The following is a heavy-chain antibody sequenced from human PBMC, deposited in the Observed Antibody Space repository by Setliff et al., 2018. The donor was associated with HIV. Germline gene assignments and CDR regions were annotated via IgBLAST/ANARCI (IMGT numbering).Heavy chain of an antibody. CDR3: ARDPSSGIYYDSSGQYFQN. Sequence: ASVKVSCKASGYIFTSYGISWVRQAPGQGLEWMGWISAYNGNTKYAQKFQGRVSMTIDTSTSTAYMGLRSLRPDDTAVYFCARDPSSGIYYDSSGQYFQNWGQGTLVTVSS. D-gene: IGHD3-22*01. CDR2: ISAYNGNT. CDR1: GYIFTSYG. V-gene: IGHV1-18*01. J-gene: IGHJ1*01.